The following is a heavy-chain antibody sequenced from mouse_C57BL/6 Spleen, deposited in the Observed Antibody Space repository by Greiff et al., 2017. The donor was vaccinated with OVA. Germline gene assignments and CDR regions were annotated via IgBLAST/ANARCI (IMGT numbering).Heavy chain of an antibody. D-gene: IGHD1-1*01. CDR1: GFTFSDYG. CDR2: ISNLAYSI. V-gene: IGHV5-15*01. CDR3: ARNYGSPYWYFDV. J-gene: IGHJ1*03. Sequence: DVMLVASGGGLVQPGGSLKLSCAASGFTFSDYGMAWVRQAPRKGPEWVAFISNLAYSIYYADTVTGRFTISRENAKNTLYLEMSSLRSEDTAMYYCARNYGSPYWYFDVWGTGPTVTVSS.